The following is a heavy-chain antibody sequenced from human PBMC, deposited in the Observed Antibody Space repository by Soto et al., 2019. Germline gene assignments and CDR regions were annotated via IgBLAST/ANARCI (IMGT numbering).Heavy chain of an antibody. CDR2: INHSGST. Sequence: PSETLSLTCAVYGGSFSCYYWSWIRQPPGKGLEWIGEINHSGSTNYNPSLKSRVTISVDTSKNQFSLKLSSVTAADTAVYYCARGPRSAAAGTFPFDYWGPGTLVTVSS. CDR3: ARGPRSAAAGTFPFDY. J-gene: IGHJ4*02. V-gene: IGHV4-34*01. D-gene: IGHD6-13*01. CDR1: GGSFSCYY.